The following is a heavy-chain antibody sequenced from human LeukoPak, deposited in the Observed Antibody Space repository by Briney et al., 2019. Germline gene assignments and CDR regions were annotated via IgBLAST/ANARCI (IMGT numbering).Heavy chain of an antibody. D-gene: IGHD3-10*01. CDR2: NYYTGST. CDR1: GGSISPYY. J-gene: IGHJ3*02. CDR3: ARAYYYGSGTFDI. Sequence: SETLSLTCTVSGGSISPYYWSWIRQPPGKGLEWIGYNYYTGSTYYNPSLKSRVTISVDTSKNQFSLKLTSVTAADTAVYYCARAYYYGSGTFDIWGQGTLVTVSS. V-gene: IGHV4-59*01.